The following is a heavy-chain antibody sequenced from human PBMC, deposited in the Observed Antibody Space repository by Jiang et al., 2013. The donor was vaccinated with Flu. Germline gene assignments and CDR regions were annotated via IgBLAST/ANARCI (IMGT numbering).Heavy chain of an antibody. D-gene: IGHD1-26*01. CDR1: GGSISSYY. J-gene: IGHJ4*02. CDR3: ARGMGADFDY. Sequence: LLKPSETLSLTCTVSGGSISSYYWSWIRQPPGKGLEWIGYIYYSGSTNYNPSLKSRVTISVDTSKNQFSLKLSSVTAADTAVYYCARGMGADFDYWGQGTLVTVSS. V-gene: IGHV4-59*12. CDR2: IYYSGST.